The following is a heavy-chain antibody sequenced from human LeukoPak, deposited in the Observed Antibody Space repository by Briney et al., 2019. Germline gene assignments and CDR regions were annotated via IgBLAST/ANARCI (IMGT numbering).Heavy chain of an antibody. CDR1: GYTFTSYY. Sequence: ASVKVSCKASGYTFTSYYMHWVRQAPGQGLEWMGIITTSGGSTSYAQKFQGRVTMTRDMSTSTVYMELSSLRSEDTAVYYCAGDFYSSGWSYFDYWGQGTLVTVSS. CDR3: AGDFYSSGWSYFDY. J-gene: IGHJ4*02. CDR2: ITTSGGST. V-gene: IGHV1-46*01. D-gene: IGHD6-19*01.